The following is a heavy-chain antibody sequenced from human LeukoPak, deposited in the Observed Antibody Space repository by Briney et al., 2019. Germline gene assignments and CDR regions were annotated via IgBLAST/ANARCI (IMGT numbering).Heavy chain of an antibody. D-gene: IGHD3-22*01. CDR3: ARNGLYYDSSGYVFDY. Sequence: ASVKVSCKASGYTFTSYYMHWVRQAPGQGLEWMGIINPSGGSTSYAQKFQGRVTMTRDTSTSTVYMELSSLRSEDTAVYYCARNGLYYDSSGYVFDYWGQGTLVTVSS. CDR2: INPSGGST. CDR1: GYTFTSYY. J-gene: IGHJ4*02. V-gene: IGHV1-46*01.